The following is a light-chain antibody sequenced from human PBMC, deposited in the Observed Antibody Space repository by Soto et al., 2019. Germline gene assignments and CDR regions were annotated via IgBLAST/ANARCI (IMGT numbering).Light chain of an antibody. V-gene: IGLV2-23*01. Sequence: QSALTQPASVSGSPGQSITISCTGTSSDVGSYNLVSWYQQHPGKAPKLMIYEGSKRPSGVSNRFSGSKSGNTASLTIYGLQAEDEADYYCCSYAGSVVFVGGTKLTVL. CDR3: CSYAGSVV. CDR1: SSDVGSYNL. CDR2: EGS. J-gene: IGLJ2*01.